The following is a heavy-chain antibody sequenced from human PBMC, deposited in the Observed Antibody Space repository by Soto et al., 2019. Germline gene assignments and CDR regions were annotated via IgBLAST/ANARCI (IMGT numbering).Heavy chain of an antibody. CDR3: AKCAVTTDYYYYYYMDV. CDR1: GFTFSSYA. V-gene: IGHV3-23*01. CDR2: ISGSGGST. Sequence: GGSLRLSCAASGFTFSSYAMSWVRQDPGKGLEWVSAISGSGGSTYYADSVKGRFTISRDNSKNTLYLQMNSLRAEDTAVYYCAKCAVTTDYYYYYYMDVWGKGTTVTVSS. J-gene: IGHJ6*03. D-gene: IGHD4-17*01.